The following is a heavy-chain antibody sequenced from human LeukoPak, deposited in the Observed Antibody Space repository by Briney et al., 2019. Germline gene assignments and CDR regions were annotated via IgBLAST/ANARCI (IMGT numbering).Heavy chain of an antibody. CDR1: GYSISSGYY. Sequence: PSETLSLTCTVSGYSISSGYYWGWIRQPPGKGLEWIGSIYHSGSTNYNPSLKSRVTISVDTSKNQFSLKLSSVTAADTAVYYCARARPVRYFDWLRGNWFDPWGQGTLVTVSS. CDR3: ARARPVRYFDWLRGNWFDP. D-gene: IGHD3-9*01. J-gene: IGHJ5*02. V-gene: IGHV4-38-2*02. CDR2: IYHSGST.